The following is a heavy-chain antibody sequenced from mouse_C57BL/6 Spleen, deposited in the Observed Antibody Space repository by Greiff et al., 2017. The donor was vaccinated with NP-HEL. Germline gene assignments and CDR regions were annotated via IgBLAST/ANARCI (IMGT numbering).Heavy chain of an antibody. CDR2: ISSGGSYT. CDR3: ARHGDGNYSWFAY. J-gene: IGHJ3*01. V-gene: IGHV5-6*01. D-gene: IGHD2-1*01. CDR1: GFTFSSYG. Sequence: EVKLMESGGDLVKPGGSLKLSCAASGFTFSSYGMSWVRQTPDKRLEWVATISSGGSYTYYPDSVKGRFTISRDNAKNTLYLQMSSLKSEDTAMYYGARHGDGNYSWFAYWGQGTLVTVSA.